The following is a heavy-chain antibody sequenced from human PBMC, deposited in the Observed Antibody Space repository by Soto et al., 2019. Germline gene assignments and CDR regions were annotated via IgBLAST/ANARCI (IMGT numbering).Heavy chain of an antibody. Sequence: ASVKVSCKASGYTFTSYYMHWVRQAPGQGLEWMGIINPSGGSTSYAQKFQGRVTMTRDTSTSTVYMELRSLRSEDTAVYYCARLFKRITMVRCIFFDYWGQGTLVTVSS. CDR1: GYTFTSYY. CDR2: INPSGGST. V-gene: IGHV1-46*01. J-gene: IGHJ4*02. D-gene: IGHD3-10*01. CDR3: ARLFKRITMVRCIFFDY.